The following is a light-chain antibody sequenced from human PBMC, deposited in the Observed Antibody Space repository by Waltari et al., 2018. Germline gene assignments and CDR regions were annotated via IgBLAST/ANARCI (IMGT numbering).Light chain of an antibody. CDR1: QTISSY. V-gene: IGKV1-39*01. CDR3: QQSYMTPRT. Sequence: DIQMTQSPPSLSASVGDGVTITCRASQTISSYLNWYQEKRGKAPKLLISAASRLQSGVPSRFNASGFGTDFTLTISSLYPEDFAIYYCQQSYMTPRTFGRGTKVEV. CDR2: AAS. J-gene: IGKJ1*01.